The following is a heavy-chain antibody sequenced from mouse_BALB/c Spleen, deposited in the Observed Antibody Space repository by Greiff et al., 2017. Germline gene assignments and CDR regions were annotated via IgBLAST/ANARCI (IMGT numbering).Heavy chain of an antibody. D-gene: IGHD2-10*01. V-gene: IGHV5-4*02. CDR2: ISDGGSYT. CDR1: GFTFSDYY. CDR3: ARAYYGNYGDLDY. Sequence: EVKLMESGGGLVKPGGSLKLSCAASGFTFSDYYMYWVRQTPEKRLEWVATISDGGSYTYYPDSVKGRFTISRDNAKNNLYLQMSSLKSEDTAMYYCARAYYGNYGDLDYWGQGTTLTVSS. J-gene: IGHJ2*01.